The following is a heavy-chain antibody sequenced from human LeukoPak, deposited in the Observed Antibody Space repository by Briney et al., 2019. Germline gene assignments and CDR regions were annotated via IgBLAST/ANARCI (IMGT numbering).Heavy chain of an antibody. D-gene: IGHD3-16*01. Sequence: GGSLRLSYVSSGFTVSRYSMNWVRQAPGKGLEWVSYISSGSSIMYYADSVKGRFSISSDNAKNSLFLRMDSLRDGDTAVYYCAREGGSHAAYPPRWGPGTVVTVS. CDR2: ISSGSSIM. CDR3: AREGGSHAAYPPR. CDR1: GFTVSRYS. J-gene: IGHJ4*02. V-gene: IGHV3-48*02.